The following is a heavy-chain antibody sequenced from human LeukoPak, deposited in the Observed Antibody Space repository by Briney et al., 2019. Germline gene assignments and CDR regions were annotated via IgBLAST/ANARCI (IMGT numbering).Heavy chain of an antibody. CDR3: ASVGYGSGSYNDY. CDR1: GGSISSNSYY. J-gene: IGHJ4*02. Sequence: PSETLSLTCAVSGGSISSNSYYWSWIRQPAGKGLEWIGRIYTSGSTNYNPSLKSRVTMSVDTSKNQFSLKLSSVTAADTAVYYCASVGYGSGSYNDYWGQGTLVTVSS. V-gene: IGHV4-61*02. D-gene: IGHD3-10*01. CDR2: IYTSGST.